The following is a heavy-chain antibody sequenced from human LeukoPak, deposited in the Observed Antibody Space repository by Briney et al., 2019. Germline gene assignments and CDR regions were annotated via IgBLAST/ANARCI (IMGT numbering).Heavy chain of an antibody. CDR1: GFTFSDYD. CDR3: GRAFPPLRTSSAGDL. V-gene: IGHV3-21*01. Sequence: GGSLRLSCSASGFTFSDYDMNWARQAPGKGLEWVSSISGLSSYTYYGESVKGRFSISRDNAKNSLYLQMNSLGAEDTATYYCGRAFPPLRTSSAGDLWGQGILVTVSS. D-gene: IGHD3-16*01. J-gene: IGHJ4*02. CDR2: ISGLSSYT.